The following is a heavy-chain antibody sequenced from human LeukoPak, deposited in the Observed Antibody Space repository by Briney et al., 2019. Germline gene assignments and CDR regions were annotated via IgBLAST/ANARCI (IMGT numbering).Heavy chain of an antibody. J-gene: IGHJ4*02. CDR3: ATDPAQNEYGDIDY. CDR1: GFTFSSYW. V-gene: IGHV3-7*01. D-gene: IGHD4-17*01. CDR2: IKQAGSEK. Sequence: GGSLRLSCAASGFTFSSYWLSWVRQAPGKGLEWVANIKQAGSEKYYVASVRGRFTISRDSAKNSLYLQMNSLRAEDTAVYYCATDPAQNEYGDIDYWGQGALVTVSS.